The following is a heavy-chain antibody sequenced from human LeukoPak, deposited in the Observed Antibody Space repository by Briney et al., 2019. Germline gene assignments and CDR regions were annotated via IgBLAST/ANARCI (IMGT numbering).Heavy chain of an antibody. CDR3: ARDRSLDTIFGVVTPHFDY. D-gene: IGHD3-3*01. CDR2: IYTSGST. J-gene: IGHJ4*02. CDR1: GGSISSYS. Sequence: SETLSLTCTVSGGSISSYSWSWIRQPAGKGLEWIGRIYTSGSTNYNPSLKSRVTMSVETSKNQFSLKLSSVTAADTAVYYCARDRSLDTIFGVVTPHFDYWGQGTLVTVSS. V-gene: IGHV4-4*07.